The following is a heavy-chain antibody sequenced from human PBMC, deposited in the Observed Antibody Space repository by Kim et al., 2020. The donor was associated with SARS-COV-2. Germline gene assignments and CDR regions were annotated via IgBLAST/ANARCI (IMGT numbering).Heavy chain of an antibody. J-gene: IGHJ1*01. Sequence: SETLSLTCAVFGGSFSGYYWSWIRQPPGKGLEWIGEINHSGSTNYNPSLKSRVTISLDTSKNQFPLKLSSVTAAGTAVYFCARGHDSPSPQGVHPPQPFSPSSPVRIPRRIRAAWPLAASHRTSFQ. CDR1: GGSFSGYY. CDR3: ARGHDSPSPQGVHPPQPFSPSSPVRIPRRIRAAWPLAASHRTSFQ. V-gene: IGHV4-34*01. CDR2: INHSGST. D-gene: IGHD6-25*01.